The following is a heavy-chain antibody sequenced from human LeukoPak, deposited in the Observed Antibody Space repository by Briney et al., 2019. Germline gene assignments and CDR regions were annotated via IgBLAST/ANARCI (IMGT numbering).Heavy chain of an antibody. Sequence: PGGSLRLSCAASGFTFSSNYMSWVRQAPGKGLEWVSLIYSGGSTYYADSVKGRFTISRDNSKNTLYLQMNSLRAEDTAVYYCARDQPQISAGMMYWGQGTLVTVSS. CDR1: GFTFSSNY. CDR3: ARDQPQISAGMMY. D-gene: IGHD6-13*01. CDR2: IYSGGST. V-gene: IGHV3-53*01. J-gene: IGHJ4*02.